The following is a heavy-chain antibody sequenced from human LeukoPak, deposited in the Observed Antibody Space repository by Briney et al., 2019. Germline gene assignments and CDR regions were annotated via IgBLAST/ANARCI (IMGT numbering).Heavy chain of an antibody. CDR1: GYTFSSYW. CDR2: IKSDGST. V-gene: IGHV3-74*01. Sequence: GGSLRLSCAASGYTFSSYWMHWVRQAPGKGLVWVSRIKSDGSTRYADSVKGRFTISRDNAKNTVSLQMTSLRAEDTGVYYCARAPSEIGGYYPEYFRHWGQGTLVIVSS. D-gene: IGHD3-22*01. CDR3: ARAPSEIGGYYPEYFRH. J-gene: IGHJ1*01.